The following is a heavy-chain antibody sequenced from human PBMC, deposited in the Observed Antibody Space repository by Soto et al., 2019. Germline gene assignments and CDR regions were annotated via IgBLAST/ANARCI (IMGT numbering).Heavy chain of an antibody. V-gene: IGHV4-39*01. Sequence: PSETLSLTCTVSGVSITSTTHYWAWIRQPPGKRLEWIGSVYYTGTTYSAASLTSRLTMSVDTSKNQFSLNLNSVTAADTALYYCARQDYDILTGVSHWFDYWGQGTLVTVSS. J-gene: IGHJ4*02. CDR3: ARQDYDILTGVSHWFDY. CDR1: GVSITSTTHY. CDR2: VYYTGTT. D-gene: IGHD3-9*01.